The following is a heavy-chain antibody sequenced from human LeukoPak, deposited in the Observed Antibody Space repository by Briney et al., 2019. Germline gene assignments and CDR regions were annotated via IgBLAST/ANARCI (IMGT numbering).Heavy chain of an antibody. J-gene: IGHJ4*02. CDR3: ARRVDYDILTGYPSYFDY. Sequence: GESLKISCKGSGYSFTSYWIGWVRQMPGKGLEWMGIIYPGDSDTRYSPSFQGQVTISADKSISTAYLQWSSLKASDTAMYYCARRVDYDILTGYPSYFDYWGQGTLVTVSS. D-gene: IGHD3-9*01. CDR1: GYSFTSYW. V-gene: IGHV5-51*01. CDR2: IYPGDSDT.